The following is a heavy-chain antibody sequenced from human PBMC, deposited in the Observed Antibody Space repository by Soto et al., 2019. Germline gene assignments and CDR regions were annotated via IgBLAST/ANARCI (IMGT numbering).Heavy chain of an antibody. D-gene: IGHD3-10*01. CDR1: GASISTYY. CDR2: FYYSGNT. CDR3: ARGGSAGGLDV. V-gene: IGHV4-59*01. J-gene: IGHJ6*02. Sequence: QMQLQESGPGVVKPSETLSLTCTVSGASISTYYWTWIRPAPGQGLEWIGYFYYSGNTNYNPSLKSRLTMYVDTSKNRFYLTLSSATAADTAVYFCARGGSAGGLDVWGQGTTVAVSS.